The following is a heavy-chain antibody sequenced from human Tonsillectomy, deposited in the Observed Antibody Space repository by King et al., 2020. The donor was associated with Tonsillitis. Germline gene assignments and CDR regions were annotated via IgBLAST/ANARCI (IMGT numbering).Heavy chain of an antibody. CDR1: GFTFSSYA. CDR3: AKDLGEYGTYGFDY. D-gene: IGHD3-10*01. J-gene: IGHJ4*02. CDR2: IYSGGSST. V-gene: IGHV3-23*03. Sequence: VQLVESGGGLVQPGGSLRHSCAASGFTFSSYAMSWVRPAPGKGLEWVSVIYSGGSSTYYADSVKGRFTISRDNSKNTLYLQMNSLRAEDTAVYYCAKDLGEYGTYGFDYWGQGTLVTVSS.